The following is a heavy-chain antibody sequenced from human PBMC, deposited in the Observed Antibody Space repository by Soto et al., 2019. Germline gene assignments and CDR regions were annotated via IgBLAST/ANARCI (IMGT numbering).Heavy chain of an antibody. J-gene: IGHJ5*02. V-gene: IGHV3-74*01. Sequence: GGSLRLSCAASGFSFSSYWMHWVRQAPGKGLVWVSRINNDGSSTSYADSVKGRFTISRDNAKNTLSLQMNSLRAEDTAVYYCARTYGDYGRFDPWGQGTLVTVSS. CDR1: GFSFSSYW. CDR2: INNDGSST. D-gene: IGHD4-17*01. CDR3: ARTYGDYGRFDP.